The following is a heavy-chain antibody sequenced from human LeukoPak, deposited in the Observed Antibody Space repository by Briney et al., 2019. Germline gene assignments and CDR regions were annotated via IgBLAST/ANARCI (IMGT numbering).Heavy chain of an antibody. Sequence: PSETLSLTCTVSGGPISGYYWSWIRQAPGKGLEWTGNFYYSGITNYNPSLKSRVTILVDTAKNQFSLKLSSVTATDTAFYYCAKQPYGRDWFDPWGQGTLVTVSS. CDR1: GGPISGYY. V-gene: IGHV4-59*08. D-gene: IGHD3-10*01. J-gene: IGHJ5*02. CDR3: AKQPYGRDWFDP. CDR2: FYYSGIT.